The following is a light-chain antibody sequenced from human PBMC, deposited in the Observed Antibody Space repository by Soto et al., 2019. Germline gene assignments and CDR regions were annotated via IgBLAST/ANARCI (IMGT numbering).Light chain of an antibody. CDR3: CSYTSFSTVV. V-gene: IGLV2-14*01. CDR2: GVS. J-gene: IGLJ2*01. CDR1: SSDVGGYNY. Sequence: QSALTQPASVSGSPGQSITISCTGTSSDVGGYNYVSWYQHHPGKAPKLIVFGVSDRPSGVSLRFSGSKSGNTASLTISGLQSEYEAEYYCCSYTSFSTVVFGGGTKLTVL.